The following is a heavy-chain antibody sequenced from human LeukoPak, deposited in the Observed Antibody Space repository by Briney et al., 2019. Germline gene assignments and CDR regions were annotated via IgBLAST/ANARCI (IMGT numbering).Heavy chain of an antibody. V-gene: IGHV4-59*11. CDR2: IYYSGST. J-gene: IGHJ4*02. D-gene: IGHD5-24*01. CDR1: GGSISSHY. CDR3: AREGRDGYNYLNY. Sequence: KPSETLSLTCTVSGGSISSHYWSWIRQPPGKGLEWIGYIYYSGSTNYNPSLKSRVTISVDTSKNQFSLKLSSETAADTAVYYCAREGRDGYNYLNYWGQGTLVTVSS.